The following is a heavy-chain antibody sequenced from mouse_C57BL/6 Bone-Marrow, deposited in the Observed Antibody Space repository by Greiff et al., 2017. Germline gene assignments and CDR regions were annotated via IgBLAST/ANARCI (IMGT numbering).Heavy chain of an antibody. CDR3: ASYYYGSRRWYFDV. D-gene: IGHD1-1*01. Sequence: QVQLQQPGAELVKPGASVKLSCKASGYTFTSYWMHWVKQRPGRGLEWIGRIDPTSGGTKYNEKFKSKATLTVDNTSSTAYMQLSSLTSEDSAVYYCASYYYGSRRWYFDVWGTGTTVTVSS. CDR1: GYTFTSYW. J-gene: IGHJ1*03. V-gene: IGHV1-72*01. CDR2: IDPTSGGT.